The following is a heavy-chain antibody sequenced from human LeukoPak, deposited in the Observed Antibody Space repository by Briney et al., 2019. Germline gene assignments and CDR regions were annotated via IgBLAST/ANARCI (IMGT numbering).Heavy chain of an antibody. CDR3: ARDDFWSGYPAYYYYYMDV. D-gene: IGHD3-3*01. J-gene: IGHJ6*03. V-gene: IGHV3-7*01. CDR2: IKLAVSDK. CDR1: GFTFCSDW. Sequence: SLRLSCAASGFTFCSDWMSWVRQAPGQGLEWLANIKLAVSDKYYVDSVKARITLSRDNAKNSQYLQMNSLRAEDTAVYYCARDDFWSGYPAYYYYYMDVWGKGTTVTVSS.